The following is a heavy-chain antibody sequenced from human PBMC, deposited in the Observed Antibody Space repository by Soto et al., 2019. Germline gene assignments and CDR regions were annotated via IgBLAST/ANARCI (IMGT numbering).Heavy chain of an antibody. D-gene: IGHD3-10*01. CDR1: GGTFSSYA. Sequence: SVKVSCKASGGTFSSYAISWVRQAPGQGLEWMGGIIPIFGTANYAQKFQGRVTITAGESTSTAYMELSSLRAEDTAVYYCAKFAGELFRDAFDIWGQGTMVTVSS. J-gene: IGHJ3*02. CDR2: IIPIFGTA. V-gene: IGHV1-69*13. CDR3: AKFAGELFRDAFDI.